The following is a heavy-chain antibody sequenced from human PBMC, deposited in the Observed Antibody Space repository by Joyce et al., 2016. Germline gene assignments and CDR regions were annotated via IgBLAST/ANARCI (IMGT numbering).Heavy chain of an antibody. CDR1: GFTFASYD. CDR2: MNPMSEHP. Sequence: QVQLVQSGAEVKKPGAVVKVSCKASGFTFASYDINWVRQAPGQGLEWSGWMNPMSEHPGYSRKFQPTVTMTSHTTRSAAYMGLSSLTTEATSVYYCAQVVKGSRGYVFDLWAPGTMVTVPS. D-gene: IGHD6-13*01. V-gene: IGHV1-8*01. CDR3: AQVVKGSRGYVFDL. J-gene: IGHJ3*01.